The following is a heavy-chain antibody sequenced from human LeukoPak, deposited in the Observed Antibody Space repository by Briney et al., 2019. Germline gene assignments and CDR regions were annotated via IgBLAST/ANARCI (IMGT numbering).Heavy chain of an antibody. CDR2: INHSGST. CDR1: GGSFSGYY. J-gene: IGHJ6*02. Sequence: SETLSLTCAVYGGSFSGYYWSWIRQPPGKGLECIGEINHSGSTNYNPSLKSRVTISVDTSKNQFSLKLSSVTAADTAVYYCARDRLRFLEWLLPPGHMDVWGQGTTVTVSS. CDR3: ARDRLRFLEWLLPPGHMDV. D-gene: IGHD3-3*01. V-gene: IGHV4-34*01.